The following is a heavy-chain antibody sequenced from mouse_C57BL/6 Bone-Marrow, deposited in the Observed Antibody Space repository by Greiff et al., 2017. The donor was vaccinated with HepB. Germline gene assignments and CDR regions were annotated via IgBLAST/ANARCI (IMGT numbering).Heavy chain of an antibody. J-gene: IGHJ4*01. CDR1: GFTFSDYY. V-gene: IGHV5-16*01. D-gene: IGHD2-3*01. CDR3: ARDDGYYGAMDY. CDR2: INYDGSST. Sequence: EVMLVESEGGLVQPGRSMKLSCTASGFTFSDYYMAWVRQVPEKGLEWVANINYDGSSTYYLDSLKSRFIISRDNAKNILYLQMSSLKSEDTATYYCARDDGYYGAMDYWGQGTSVTVSS.